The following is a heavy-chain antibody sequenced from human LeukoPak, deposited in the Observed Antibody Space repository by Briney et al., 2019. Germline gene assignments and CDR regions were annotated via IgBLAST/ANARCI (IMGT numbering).Heavy chain of an antibody. J-gene: IGHJ6*02. Sequence: SETLSLTCAVYGGSFSGYYWSWIRRPPGKGLEWIGEINHSGSTNYNPSLKSRVTISVDTSKNQFSLKLSSVTAADTAVYYCARESIVVVPAAPYYYYYGMDVWGQGTTVTVSS. V-gene: IGHV4-34*01. CDR2: INHSGST. CDR1: GGSFSGYY. CDR3: ARESIVVVPAAPYYYYYGMDV. D-gene: IGHD2-2*01.